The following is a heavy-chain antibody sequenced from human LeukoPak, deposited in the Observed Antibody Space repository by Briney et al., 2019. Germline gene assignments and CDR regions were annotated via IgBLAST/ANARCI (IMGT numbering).Heavy chain of an antibody. CDR1: AGSISSDSYY. CDR3: ASTSPKYYYESSGYSSLFDN. J-gene: IGHJ4*02. Sequence: SETLSLTCTASAGSISSDSYYWGWIRQPPGKGLEWIGTIYYSGNTYYNPSLKSRLTISVDTSKNQFSLKLRSVTAADTALYYCASTSPKYYYESSGYSSLFDNWGQGTLVTVSS. CDR2: IYYSGNT. V-gene: IGHV4-39*07. D-gene: IGHD3-22*01.